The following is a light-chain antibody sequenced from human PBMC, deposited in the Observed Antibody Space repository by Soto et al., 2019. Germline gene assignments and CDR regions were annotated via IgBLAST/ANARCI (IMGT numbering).Light chain of an antibody. CDR2: EVN. J-gene: IGLJ1*01. Sequence: QSVLTQPASVSGSPGQSITISCTGTSSDIGGHDFLSWYQQHPGKAPKLIICEVNNRPSGVSNLFSASKSGNTASLTISGLQTEDEADYYCMSYRSGDTLVFGTGTKVTVL. CDR3: MSYRSGDTLV. CDR1: SSDIGGHDF. V-gene: IGLV2-14*01.